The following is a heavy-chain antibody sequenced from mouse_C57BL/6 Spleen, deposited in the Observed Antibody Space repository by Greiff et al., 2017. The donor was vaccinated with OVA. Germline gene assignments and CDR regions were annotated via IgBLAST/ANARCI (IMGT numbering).Heavy chain of an antibody. CDR2: FYPGGGSI. Sequence: VQLQQSGAELVKPGASVKLSCKASGYTFTEYTIHWVKQRSGQGLEWIGWFYPGGGSIKYNEKFKDKATLTADKSSSTVYMEISRLTSEDSAVYVRARHSHYNGSSAPFDYWGQGTTLTVSS. D-gene: IGHD1-1*01. J-gene: IGHJ2*01. CDR1: GYTFTEYT. V-gene: IGHV1-62-2*01. CDR3: ARHSHYNGSSAPFDY.